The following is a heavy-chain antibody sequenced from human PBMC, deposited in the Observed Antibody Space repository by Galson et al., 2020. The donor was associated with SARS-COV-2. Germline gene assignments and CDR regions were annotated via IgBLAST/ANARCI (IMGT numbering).Heavy chain of an antibody. CDR2: IYYSGST. Sequence: TLSLTCTVSGGSISSGGIYWSWIRQHPGKGLEWIGYIYYSGSTDYNPSLKSRSSISVDTSKNQFSLTLNSVTAADTAVYYCARVRAAGDSFENWGQGTLVTVSS. CDR1: GGSISSGGIY. CDR3: ARVRAAGDSFEN. J-gene: IGHJ4*02. D-gene: IGHD7-27*01. V-gene: IGHV4-31*03.